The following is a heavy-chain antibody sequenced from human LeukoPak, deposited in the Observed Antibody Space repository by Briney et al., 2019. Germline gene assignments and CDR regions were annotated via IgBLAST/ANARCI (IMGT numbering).Heavy chain of an antibody. CDR2: IYYSGST. D-gene: IGHD4-17*01. CDR3: ARDLSAVDYCDYVLDY. J-gene: IGHJ4*02. CDR1: GGSISSYY. V-gene: IGHV4-59*01. Sequence: SETLSLTCTVSGGSISSYYWSWIRQPPGKGLEWIGYIYYSGSTNYNPSLKSRVTISVDTSKNQFSLKLSSVTAADTAGYYCARDLSAVDYCDYVLDYWGQGTLVTVSS.